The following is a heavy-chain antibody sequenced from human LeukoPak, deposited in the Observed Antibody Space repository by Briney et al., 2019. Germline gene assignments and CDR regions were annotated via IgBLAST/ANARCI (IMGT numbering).Heavy chain of an antibody. J-gene: IGHJ4*02. CDR1: GGTISSSGYY. Sequence: SETLSLTCSVSGGTISSSGYYWAWIRQPPGKGLEWIGSIHYRGTTYYDPSLKSRVTISVDTAKNQFSLKLTSVTAADTAVYYCARFRGTNGYYCFDYWGQGTLATVSS. D-gene: IGHD2-8*01. CDR3: ARFRGTNGYYCFDY. CDR2: IHYRGTT. V-gene: IGHV4-39*07.